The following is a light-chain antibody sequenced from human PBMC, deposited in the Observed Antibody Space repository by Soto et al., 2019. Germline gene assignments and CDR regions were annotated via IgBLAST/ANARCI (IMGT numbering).Light chain of an antibody. Sequence: DIVLTQSQATLSLSPGERATLSCRASQSVSSYLACYQQRPSHVHRVLIYDASKRATGIQARFSASGSGTDFSLTISSLEPEAFAIYFCQQRSNGPPMYTFGQGTKLEIK. V-gene: IGKV3-11*01. CDR3: QQRSNGPPMYT. CDR2: DAS. CDR1: QSVSSY. J-gene: IGKJ2*01.